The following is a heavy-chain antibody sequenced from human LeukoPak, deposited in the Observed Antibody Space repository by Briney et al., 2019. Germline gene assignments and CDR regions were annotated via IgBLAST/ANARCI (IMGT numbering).Heavy chain of an antibody. J-gene: IGHJ6*02. CDR3: ARGPNSSSWSGYYYYGTDV. Sequence: ASVKVSCKASGYTFTGYYMHWVRQAPGQGLEWMGWINPNSGGTNYAQKFQGRVTMTRDTSISTAYMELSRLRSDDTAVYYCARGPNSSSWSGYYYYGTDVWGQGTTVTVSS. V-gene: IGHV1-2*02. D-gene: IGHD6-13*01. CDR1: GYTFTGYY. CDR2: INPNSGGT.